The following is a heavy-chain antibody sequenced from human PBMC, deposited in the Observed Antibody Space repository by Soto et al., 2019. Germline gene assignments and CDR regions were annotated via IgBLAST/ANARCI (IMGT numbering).Heavy chain of an antibody. CDR1: GGSISSGDYY. V-gene: IGHV4-30-4*01. D-gene: IGHD3-3*01. CDR2: IYYSGST. CDR3: ARVRFLSPRYNWFDP. Sequence: SETLSLTCTVSGGSISSGDYYWSWIRQPPGKGLEWIGYIYYSGSTYYNPSLKSRVTISVDTSKNQFSLKLSSVTAADTAVYCCARVRFLSPRYNWFDPWGPGTLVTVSS. J-gene: IGHJ5*02.